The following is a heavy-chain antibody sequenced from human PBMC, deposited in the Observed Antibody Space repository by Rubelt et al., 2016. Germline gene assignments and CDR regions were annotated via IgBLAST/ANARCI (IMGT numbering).Heavy chain of an antibody. D-gene: IGHD1-26*01. V-gene: IGHV1-18*01. J-gene: IGHJ4*02. CDR3: ARRRNEWEPHTL. CDR1: GYTFTSYG. Sequence: QVQLVQSGAEVKKPGASVKVSCKASGYTFTSYGISWVRQAPGQGLEWMGWISAYNGNTNLVLSLQCGVTMTTDTSTRTAYMQLRILRSDDTALYYCARRRNEWEPHTLWGQGTLVTVSS. CDR2: ISAYNGNT.